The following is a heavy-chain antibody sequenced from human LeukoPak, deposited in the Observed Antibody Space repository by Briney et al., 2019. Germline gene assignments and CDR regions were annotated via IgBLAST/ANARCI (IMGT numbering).Heavy chain of an antibody. V-gene: IGHV3-9*01. CDR1: GFTFDDYA. CDR3: AKDIRHYYDSSGTWYFDL. D-gene: IGHD3-22*01. Sequence: GGSLRLSCAASGFTFDDYAMHWVRQAPGKGLEWVSGISWNSGSIGYADSVKGRFTISRDNAKNSLYLQMNSLRAEDTALYYYAKDIRHYYDSSGTWYFDLWGRGTLVTVSS. CDR2: ISWNSGSI. J-gene: IGHJ2*01.